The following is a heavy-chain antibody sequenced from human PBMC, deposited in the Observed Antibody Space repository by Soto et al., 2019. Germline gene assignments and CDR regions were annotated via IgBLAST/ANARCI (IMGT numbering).Heavy chain of an antibody. J-gene: IGHJ3*02. V-gene: IGHV3-15*01. CDR3: HTPHGRNAFDI. CDR1: GFTFSNAW. D-gene: IGHD2-8*01. Sequence: AVGSLRLSCATSGFTFSNAWMAWVRQAPGKGLEWVGRIKSIADGGTTNYAAPVKGRFSISRHDSENTLYLQMNSLRVEDTGIYYCHTPHGRNAFDIWGPGTVVTVSS. CDR2: IKSIADGGTT.